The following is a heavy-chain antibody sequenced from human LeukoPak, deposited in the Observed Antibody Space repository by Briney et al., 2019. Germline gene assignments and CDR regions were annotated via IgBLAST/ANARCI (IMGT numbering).Heavy chain of an antibody. V-gene: IGHV1-69*13. CDR1: GGTFSSYA. CDR2: IIPIFGTA. Sequence: ASVKVSCKASGGTFSSYAISWVRQAPGQGLEWMGGIIPIFGTANYAQKFQGRVTITADESTSTAYMELSSLRSEDAAVYYCASATVAYSSSSGPKSSPPDYWGQGTLVTVSS. J-gene: IGHJ4*02. CDR3: ASATVAYSSSSGPKSSPPDY. D-gene: IGHD6-6*01.